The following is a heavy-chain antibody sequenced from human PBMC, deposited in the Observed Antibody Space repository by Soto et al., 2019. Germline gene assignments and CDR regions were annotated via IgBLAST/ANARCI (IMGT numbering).Heavy chain of an antibody. CDR1: GGTFSSYA. CDR2: IIPIFGTA. D-gene: IGHD3-10*01. J-gene: IGHJ6*02. Sequence: ASVKVSCKASGGTFSSYAISWVRQAPGQGLEWMGGIIPIFGTANYAQKFQGRVTITADESTSTAYMELSSLRSEDTAVYYCARAMYYYGSGSQYYYYGMDVWGQGTTVPVSS. CDR3: ARAMYYYGSGSQYYYYGMDV. V-gene: IGHV1-69*13.